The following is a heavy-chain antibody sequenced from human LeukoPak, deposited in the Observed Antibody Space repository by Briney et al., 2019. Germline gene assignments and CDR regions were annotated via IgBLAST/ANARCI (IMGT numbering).Heavy chain of an antibody. D-gene: IGHD3-9*01. CDR1: GFTFSHYP. CDR3: ASLLTSGRLAYFFDY. J-gene: IGHJ4*02. V-gene: IGHV3-30-3*02. Sequence: GRSLRLSCVASGFTFSHYPLHWVRQAPGKGLEWVAVISYDGGNTYYADSVKGRFTISRDNSKSTVYLQMSSLRTEDTAVYYCASLLTSGRLAYFFDYWGQGTLVTVSS. CDR2: ISYDGGNT.